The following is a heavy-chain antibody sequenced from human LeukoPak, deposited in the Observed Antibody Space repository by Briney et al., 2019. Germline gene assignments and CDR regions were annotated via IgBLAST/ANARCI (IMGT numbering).Heavy chain of an antibody. CDR2: IYYSGST. V-gene: IGHV4-59*12. CDR3: ARGGCSGGAAMSRSWIDY. J-gene: IGHJ4*02. Sequence: KTSETLSLICTVSGGSFSSYYWSWIRQPPGKGLEWIGYIYYSGSTNYNPSLKSRITMSVDTSKNQFSLKLSSVTAADTAVYYCARGGCSGGAAMSRSWIDYWGQGTLVTVSS. D-gene: IGHD6-19*01. CDR1: GGSFSSYY.